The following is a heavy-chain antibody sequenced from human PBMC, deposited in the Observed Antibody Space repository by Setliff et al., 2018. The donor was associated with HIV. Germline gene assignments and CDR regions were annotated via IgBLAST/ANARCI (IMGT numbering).Heavy chain of an antibody. CDR1: GYVFTTYA. D-gene: IGHD2-15*01. J-gene: IGHJ3*01. V-gene: IGHV7-4-1*02. Sequence: GASVNVSCKASGYVFTTYAMNWVRQAPGQGLEWMGWINTNTGNPTYAQGFTGRFVFSLDTSVSTAYLQISSLKAEDTAVYYCATPRTPQLYCSGGSCFDAFDLWGQGTMVTVAS. CDR3: ATPRTPQLYCSGGSCFDAFDL. CDR2: INTNTGNP.